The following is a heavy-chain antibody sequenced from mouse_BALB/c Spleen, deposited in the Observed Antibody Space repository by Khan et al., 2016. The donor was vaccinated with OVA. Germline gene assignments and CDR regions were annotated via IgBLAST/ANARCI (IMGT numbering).Heavy chain of an antibody. CDR1: DYAFSNYC. D-gene: IGHD2-14*01. V-gene: IGHV1-80*01. CDR2: IYPGNGNT. Sequence: VQLQQSGAELVRPGASVKISCQASDYAFSNYCMNWVRQGPGQGLEWIGQIYPGNGNTTSKGKFKEKATLTADKSSSTAYMQLNSLTAAVASYYFCTGSGYDLFAYWGQGTLVTVSA. CDR3: TGSGYDLFAY. J-gene: IGHJ3*01.